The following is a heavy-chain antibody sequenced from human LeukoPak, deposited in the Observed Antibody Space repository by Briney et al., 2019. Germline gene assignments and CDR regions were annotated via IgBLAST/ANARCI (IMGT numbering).Heavy chain of an antibody. J-gene: IGHJ4*02. CDR1: GGSFSGYY. CDR3: ARGALRRDYFDY. CDR2: INHSGST. Sequence: PSETLSLTCAVYGGSFSGYYWSWIRQPPGNWLEWIGEINHSGSTNYNPSLKSRVTISVDTSKNQFSLKLSSVTAADTAVYYCARGALRRDYFDYWGQGTLVTVSS. V-gene: IGHV4-34*01.